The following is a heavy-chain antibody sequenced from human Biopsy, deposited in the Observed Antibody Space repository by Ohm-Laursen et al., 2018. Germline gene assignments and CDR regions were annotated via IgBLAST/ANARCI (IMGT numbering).Heavy chain of an antibody. CDR2: MNPNSGDT. CDR1: GYTFSSYD. J-gene: IGHJ4*02. V-gene: IGHV1-8*01. D-gene: IGHD5-12*01. Sequence: SVKVSCKTSGYTFSSYDINWVRQATGQGLEWMGWMNPNSGDTGYAQKFQGRVTMTRDASISTAYMELSSLRSEDTAIYYCARGGYDYDYWGQGTLVTVSS. CDR3: ARGGYDYDY.